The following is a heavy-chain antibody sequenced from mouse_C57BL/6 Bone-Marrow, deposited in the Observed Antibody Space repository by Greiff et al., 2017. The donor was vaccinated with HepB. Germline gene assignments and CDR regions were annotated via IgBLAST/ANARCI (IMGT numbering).Heavy chain of an antibody. Sequence: QVQLQQPGAELVRPGSSVKLSCKASGYTFTSYWMHWVKQRPIQGLEWIGNIDPSDSETHYNQKFKDKATLTVDKSSSTAYMQLSSLTSEDSAVYYCARSDLLWLRPYYFDDWGQGTTLTVSS. V-gene: IGHV1-52*01. J-gene: IGHJ2*01. CDR3: ARSDLLWLRPYYFDD. D-gene: IGHD2-2*01. CDR1: GYTFTSYW. CDR2: IDPSDSET.